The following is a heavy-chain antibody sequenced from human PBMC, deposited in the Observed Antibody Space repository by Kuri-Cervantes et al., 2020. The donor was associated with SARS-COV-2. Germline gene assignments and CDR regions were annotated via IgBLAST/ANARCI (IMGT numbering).Heavy chain of an antibody. CDR2: ISFDGRNT. D-gene: IGHD6-19*01. CDR1: GFIFSDYA. V-gene: IGHV3-30-3*02. CDR3: AKCLAGQWLVPGCYYGMDV. Sequence: GESLKISCEASGFIFSDYAMDWVRQAPGKGLEWVAIISFDGRNTKFADSVKGRFSISRDNSKNTLYLQMNSLRAEDTAVYYCAKCLAGQWLVPGCYYGMDVWGQGTTVTVSS. J-gene: IGHJ6*02.